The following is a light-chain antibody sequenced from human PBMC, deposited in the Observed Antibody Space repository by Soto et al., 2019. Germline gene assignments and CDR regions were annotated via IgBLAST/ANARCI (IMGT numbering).Light chain of an antibody. Sequence: QSVLTQPPSVSGAPGQRVTISCTGSSSNIGAGYDVHWYQQLPGRAPKLLIYGDNNRPSGVPDRFSGSKSGTSASLAITGLQAEDEADYYCQSYDSSLSVLPVFGTGTKLTVL. CDR3: QSYDSSLSVLPV. CDR2: GDN. V-gene: IGLV1-40*01. CDR1: SSNIGAGYD. J-gene: IGLJ1*01.